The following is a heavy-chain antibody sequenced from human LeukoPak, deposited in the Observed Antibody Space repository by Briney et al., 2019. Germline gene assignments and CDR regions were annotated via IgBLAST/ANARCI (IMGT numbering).Heavy chain of an antibody. CDR2: INHSGST. J-gene: IGHJ4*02. Sequence: SETLSLTCAVYGGSFGGYHWSWIRQPPGKGLEWIGEINHSGSTNYNPSLKSRVTISVDTSKNQFSLKLSSVTAADTAVYYCARLSPELPLRYFDWSPRVDYWGQGTLVTVSS. D-gene: IGHD3-9*01. CDR1: GGSFGGYH. CDR3: ARLSPELPLRYFDWSPRVDY. V-gene: IGHV4-34*01.